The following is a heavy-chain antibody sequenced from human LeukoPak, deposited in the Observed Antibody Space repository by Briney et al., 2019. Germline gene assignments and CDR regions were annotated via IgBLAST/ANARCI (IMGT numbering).Heavy chain of an antibody. V-gene: IGHV1-69*05. J-gene: IGHJ4*02. CDR3: ARGPLPYYYDSSGYTPYYFDY. CDR2: IIPIFSTA. D-gene: IGHD3-22*01. Sequence: SVKVSCKASGGTFTSYAISWLRQAPGQGLEWMGGIIPIFSTANYAQKFQGRVTITTDESTSTAYMELSSLRSEDTAVYYCARGPLPYYYDSSGYTPYYFDYWGQGTLVTVSS. CDR1: GGTFTSYA.